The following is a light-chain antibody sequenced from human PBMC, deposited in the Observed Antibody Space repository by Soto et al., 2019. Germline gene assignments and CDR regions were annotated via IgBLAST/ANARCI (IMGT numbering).Light chain of an antibody. Sequence: PGERATLSCRASQSLITRYLAWYQQKPGQAPRLLIYGASSRATCIPDRFSGSGSGTDFTLTISRLEPEDFAVYSCQQYGTSPTFGQGTRLEIK. CDR2: GAS. V-gene: IGKV3-20*01. CDR1: QSLITRY. J-gene: IGKJ5*01. CDR3: QQYGTSPT.